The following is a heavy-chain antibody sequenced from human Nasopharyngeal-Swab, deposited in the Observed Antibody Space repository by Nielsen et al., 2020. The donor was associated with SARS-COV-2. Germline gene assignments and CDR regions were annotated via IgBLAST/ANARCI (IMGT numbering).Heavy chain of an antibody. CDR1: GYTLTELS. CDR2: FDPEDGET. J-gene: IGHJ5*02. Sequence: ASVKVSCKVSGYTLTELSMHWVRQAPGKGLEWMGGFDPEDGETIYAQKFQGRVIMTEDTSTDTAYMELSSLRSEDTAVYYCATAPPIRYGEETGWFDPWGQGTLVTVSS. V-gene: IGHV1-24*01. D-gene: IGHD4-17*01. CDR3: ATAPPIRYGEETGWFDP.